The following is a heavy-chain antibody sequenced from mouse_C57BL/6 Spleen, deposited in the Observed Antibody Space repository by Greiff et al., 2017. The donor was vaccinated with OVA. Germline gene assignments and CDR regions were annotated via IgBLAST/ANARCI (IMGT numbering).Heavy chain of an antibody. CDR1: GFTFSSYA. J-gene: IGHJ2*01. CDR3: TREGYDVSYFDY. Sequence: EVQRVESGEGLVKPGGSLKLSCAASGFTFSSYAMSWVRQTPEKRLEWVAYISSGGDYIYYADTVKGRFTISRDNARNTLYLQMSSLKSEDTAMYYCTREGYDVSYFDYWGQGTTLTVSS. V-gene: IGHV5-9-1*02. CDR2: ISSGGDYI. D-gene: IGHD2-2*01.